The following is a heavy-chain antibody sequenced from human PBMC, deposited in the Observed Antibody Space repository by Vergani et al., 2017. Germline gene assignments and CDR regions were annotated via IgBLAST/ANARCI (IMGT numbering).Heavy chain of an antibody. Sequence: EVQLLESGGGLVQPGGSLRLSCAASGFTFSSYSMNWVRQAPGKGLEWVSSISSSSSYIHYSDSLKGRFTISRDNAKSSLYLQMNSLRAEDTGVYYCAKVAYEYYYYYYYMDVWGKGTTVTVSS. CDR2: ISSSSSYI. J-gene: IGHJ6*03. CDR1: GFTFSSYS. D-gene: IGHD5-12*01. CDR3: AKVAYEYYYYYYYMDV. V-gene: IGHV3-21*01.